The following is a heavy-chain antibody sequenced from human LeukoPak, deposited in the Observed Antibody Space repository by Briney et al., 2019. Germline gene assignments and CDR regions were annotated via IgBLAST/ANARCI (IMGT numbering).Heavy chain of an antibody. CDR1: LYTLTELS. D-gene: IGHD4-11*01. CDR2: IDPEDGET. CDR3: ATRRTTVTLTGYFQH. Sequence: ASVTVSCTLSLYTLTELSMHWVRQAPGKEGGGMGGIDPEDGETMYAQKFQGRVTMTEDTSTDTAYMDLISLRSEDTAVYYCATRRTTVTLTGYFQHWGQGTLVSVS. V-gene: IGHV1-24*01. J-gene: IGHJ1*01.